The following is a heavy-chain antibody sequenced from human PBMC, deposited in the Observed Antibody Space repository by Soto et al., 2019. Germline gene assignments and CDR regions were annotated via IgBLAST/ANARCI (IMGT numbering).Heavy chain of an antibody. CDR3: ARDEYSSSSGSVGSVDP. J-gene: IGHJ5*02. V-gene: IGHV1-69*12. CDR2: IIPIFGTA. D-gene: IGHD6-6*01. Sequence: QVQLVQSGAEVKKPGSSVKVSCKASGGTFSSYAISWVRQAPGQGLEWMGGIIPIFGTANYAQKFQGRVTITADESTSXXYMELSSLRSAGTAVYYCARDEYSSSSGSVGSVDPWGQGTLVTVSS. CDR1: GGTFSSYA.